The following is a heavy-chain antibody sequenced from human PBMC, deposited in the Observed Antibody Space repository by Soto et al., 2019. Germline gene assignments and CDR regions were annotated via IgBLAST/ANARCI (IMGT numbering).Heavy chain of an antibody. CDR2: ISYTGGTT. Sequence: EVQLLESGGGLVQPGGSLRLSCAASGFTFNNYAMSWVRQAPGKGLEWVSAISYTGGTTYYADSVQGRFTISRDNSQNTLYLQMNPLRAEDPAVYYCAKEYEILTMNGGNLDYWGQGPLVTVSS. D-gene: IGHD3-9*01. CDR1: GFTFNNYA. J-gene: IGHJ4*02. V-gene: IGHV3-23*01. CDR3: AKEYEILTMNGGNLDY.